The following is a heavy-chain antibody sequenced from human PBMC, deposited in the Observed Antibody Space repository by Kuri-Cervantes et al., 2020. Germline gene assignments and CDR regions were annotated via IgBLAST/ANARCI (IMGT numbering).Heavy chain of an antibody. CDR2: IYYTGDT. CDR1: GDSVSRIGFY. V-gene: IGHV4-61*08. CDR3: ARVDTTMVNYFDC. Sequence: SETLSLTCTVSGDSVSRIGFYWSWIRQPPGKGLEYIGYIYYTGDTDSPPSLKSRVTLSVDTSKNRFSLKLSSVTAADTAVYYCARVDTTMVNYFDCWGQGTQVTVSS. J-gene: IGHJ4*02. D-gene: IGHD5-18*01.